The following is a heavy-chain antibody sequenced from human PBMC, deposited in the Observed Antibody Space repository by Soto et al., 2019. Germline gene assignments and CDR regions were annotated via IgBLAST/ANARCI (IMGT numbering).Heavy chain of an antibody. J-gene: IGHJ4*02. CDR1: GFIFSNYG. D-gene: IGHD3-22*01. CDR2: IWYDGNNK. CDR3: ARDRYESSCYYMDY. Sequence: QVQLVESGGGVVQPGRSLRLSCAASGFIFSNYGMHWARQAPGKGLERVAVIWYDGNNKYYIDSVQGRFTLSRDNSKNPLYLQMNSLRAEDTAVYYWARDRYESSCYYMDYGGQGTLVTVSS. V-gene: IGHV3-33*01.